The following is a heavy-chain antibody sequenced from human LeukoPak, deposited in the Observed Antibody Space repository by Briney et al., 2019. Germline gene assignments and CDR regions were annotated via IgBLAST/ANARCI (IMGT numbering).Heavy chain of an antibody. CDR2: ISLAGQT. J-gene: IGHJ4*02. V-gene: IGHV4/OR15-8*02. Sequence: KPSETLSLTCGVSGGSISGTNWWSWDRQPPGQGLEWIGEISLAGQTNYNPSLNGRVTMSLDKSSNQLSLNLTSVTAADTATYYCSRESGAFCPFGYWGQGTLVIVSS. CDR1: GGSISGTNW. CDR3: SRESGAFCPFGY. D-gene: IGHD1-26*01.